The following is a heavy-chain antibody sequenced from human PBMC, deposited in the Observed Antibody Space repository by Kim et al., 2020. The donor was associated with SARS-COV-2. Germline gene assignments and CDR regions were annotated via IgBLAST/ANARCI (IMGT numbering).Heavy chain of an antibody. D-gene: IGHD6-13*01. CDR1: GGSISSSSYY. J-gene: IGHJ6*02. V-gene: IGHV4-39*01. CDR2: IYYSGST. Sequence: SETLSLICTVSGGSISSSSYYWGWIRQPPGKGLEWIGSIYYSGSTYYNPSLKSRVTISVDTSKNQFSLKLSSVTAADTAVYYCARRDSSSWYGMDVWGQGTTVTVSS. CDR3: ARRDSSSWYGMDV.